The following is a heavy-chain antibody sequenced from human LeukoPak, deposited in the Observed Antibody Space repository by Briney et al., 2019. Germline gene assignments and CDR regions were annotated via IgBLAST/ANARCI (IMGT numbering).Heavy chain of an antibody. V-gene: IGHV3-74*01. J-gene: IGHJ4*02. CDR1: GFTFSSYW. CDR2: INSDGGST. D-gene: IGHD4-17*01. Sequence: GGSLRLSCAASGFTFSSYWMHWVRQPPGKGLVGVSRINSDGGSTTYADSVKGRFTISRDNARNTLYLQMNSLRAEDTAVYYCARSPYGGYGDNWGQGTLVTVPS. CDR3: ARSPYGGYGDN.